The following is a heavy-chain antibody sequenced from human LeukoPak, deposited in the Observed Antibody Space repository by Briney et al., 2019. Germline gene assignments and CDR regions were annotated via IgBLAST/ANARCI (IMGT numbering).Heavy chain of an antibody. J-gene: IGHJ4*02. CDR3: AKVGVGWVAFEY. D-gene: IGHD3-16*01. CDR2: VTSDGGST. V-gene: IGHV3-20*04. CDR1: GFKFDDYD. Sequence: GGSLRLSCAASGFKFDDYDMSWVRQVPGKGLEWVAGVTSDGGSTGYVDSVKGRFTISRDNSKNTLYLQMNSLRAEDTAVYYCAKVGVGWVAFEYWGQGTLVTVSS.